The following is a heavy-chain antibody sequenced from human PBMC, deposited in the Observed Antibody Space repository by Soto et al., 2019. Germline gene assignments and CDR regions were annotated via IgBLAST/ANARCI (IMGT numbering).Heavy chain of an antibody. CDR2: ISGSGGST. V-gene: IGHV3-23*01. Sequence: GGSLRLSCAASGFTFSSYAMSWVRQAPGKGLEWVSAISGSGGSTYYADSGKGRFTISRANSKNTLYLQMNSLRAEDTAVYYCAKKGPSVYYDSSGYRPWGYYYGMDVWGQGTTVTVSS. CDR1: GFTFSSYA. D-gene: IGHD3-22*01. J-gene: IGHJ6*02. CDR3: AKKGPSVYYDSSGYRPWGYYYGMDV.